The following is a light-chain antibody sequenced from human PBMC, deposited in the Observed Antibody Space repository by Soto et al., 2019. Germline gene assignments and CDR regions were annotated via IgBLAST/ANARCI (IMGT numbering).Light chain of an antibody. CDR1: QGIGNA. CDR2: KAS. CDR3: QQYNSYSWT. J-gene: IGKJ1*01. Sequence: IQMTQSPSSLSASVGDRVTISCRASQGIGNALGWYQQKPGKAPKLLIYKASTLKSGVPSRFSGSGSGTEFTLTISSLQTDDFATYYCQQYNSYSWTFGQGTKGEIK. V-gene: IGKV1-5*03.